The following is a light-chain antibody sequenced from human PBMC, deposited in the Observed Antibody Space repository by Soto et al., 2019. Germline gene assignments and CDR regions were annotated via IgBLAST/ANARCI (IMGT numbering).Light chain of an antibody. CDR2: NSS. V-gene: IGKV3-20*01. CDR3: QQYRDLPQT. Sequence: EIVLTQSPCTLSLSPGERDTLSCRASQSVRSNYLAWYQQKPGQAPRLLLYNSSTRATGIPDRFSGSGSGTDFTLTISRLEPEDFALYYCQQYRDLPQTFGQGTKVDIK. CDR1: QSVRSNY. J-gene: IGKJ1*01.